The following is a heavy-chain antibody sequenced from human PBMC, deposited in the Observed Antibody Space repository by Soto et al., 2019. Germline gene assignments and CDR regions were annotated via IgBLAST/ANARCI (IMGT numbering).Heavy chain of an antibody. CDR1: GFTFSSYT. J-gene: IGHJ5*02. D-gene: IGHD5-18*01. CDR3: ARDVETSMDGLNYFDP. V-gene: IGHV3-21*01. CDR2: ISNSGSYI. Sequence: EEQLVESGGGLVKPGGSLRLSCAASGFTFSSYTMNWVRQAPGKGLEWVSSISNSGSYIHYADSVKGRFTISRDNAKNSLFLQMDSLRAEDTAVYYCARDVETSMDGLNYFDPWGQGTLVTVSS.